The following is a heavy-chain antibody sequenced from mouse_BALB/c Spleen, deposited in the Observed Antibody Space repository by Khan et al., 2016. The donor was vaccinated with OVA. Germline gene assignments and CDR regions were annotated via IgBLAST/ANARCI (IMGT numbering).Heavy chain of an antibody. V-gene: IGHV1-20*02. J-gene: IGHJ2*01. D-gene: IGHD1-1*01. Sequence: EVQLKQSGPELVKPGASVKISCKASGYSFTGYFMNWVMQSHGKSLVWIVRINPHIGETFYNQKFKDQATLTVDESSSTAYMELRSLASEDSAVYYWVRSYRSDFDNWGKGTTLTVSS. CDR1: GYSFTGYF. CDR3: VRSYRSDFDN. CDR2: INPHIGET.